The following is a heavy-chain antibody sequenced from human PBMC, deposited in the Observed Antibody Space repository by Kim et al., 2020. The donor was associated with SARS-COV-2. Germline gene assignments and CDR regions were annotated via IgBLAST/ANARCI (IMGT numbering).Heavy chain of an antibody. CDR1: GFTFSSYA. CDR2: ISGSGGST. D-gene: IGHD6-13*01. CDR3: ANPFAGYSSSGWGKVDDY. V-gene: IGHV3-23*01. Sequence: GGSLRLSCAASGFTFSSYAMSWVRQAPGKGLEWVSAISGSGGSTYYADSVKGRFTISRDNSKNTLYLQMNSLRAEDTAVYYCANPFAGYSSSGWGKVDDYWGQGTLVIVAS. J-gene: IGHJ4*02.